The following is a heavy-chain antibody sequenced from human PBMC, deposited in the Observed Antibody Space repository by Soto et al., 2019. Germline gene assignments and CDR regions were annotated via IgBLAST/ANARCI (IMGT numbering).Heavy chain of an antibody. J-gene: IGHJ6*02. D-gene: IGHD6-13*01. Sequence: PGESLKISCRTSGYSFPNSWIGWVRQMPGKGLDWMGIIYPGDSDTKYNPSFEGQVTLSVDKSISTAYLEWRSLKASDTAMYYCARTSAAGKYYYGMDVWGQGTTVTVSS. V-gene: IGHV5-51*01. CDR1: GYSFPNSW. CDR3: ARTSAAGKYYYGMDV. CDR2: IYPGDSDT.